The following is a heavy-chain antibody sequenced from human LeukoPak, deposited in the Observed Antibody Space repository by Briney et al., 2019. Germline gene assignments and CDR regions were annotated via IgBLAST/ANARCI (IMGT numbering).Heavy chain of an antibody. CDR3: AKTRSSWYSGIAFDM. V-gene: IGHV4-34*01. Sequence: SETLSLTCAVYGGSFSGYYWSWIRQPPGKGLEWIGEINHSGSTYYNPSLRSRVTISLDTSKNQFSLKLSSVTAPDTAVYFCAKTRSSWYSGIAFDMWGQGAMVTVSS. CDR2: INHSGST. D-gene: IGHD6-13*01. J-gene: IGHJ3*02. CDR1: GGSFSGYY.